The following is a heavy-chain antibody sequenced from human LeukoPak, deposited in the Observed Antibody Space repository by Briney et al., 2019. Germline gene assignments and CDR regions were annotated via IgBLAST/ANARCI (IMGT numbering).Heavy chain of an antibody. V-gene: IGHV3-30*18. Sequence: GGSLRLSCAASGFTFSTYAMSWVRQAPGKGLEWVAVISFDGSNTFYADSVRGRFTISRDNSKNTVFLQMNSLRPEDTAVYYCAKESSMIVVVVKDWYFDLWGRGTLVTVSS. D-gene: IGHD3-22*01. CDR3: AKESSMIVVVVKDWYFDL. CDR1: GFTFSTYA. CDR2: ISFDGSNT. J-gene: IGHJ2*01.